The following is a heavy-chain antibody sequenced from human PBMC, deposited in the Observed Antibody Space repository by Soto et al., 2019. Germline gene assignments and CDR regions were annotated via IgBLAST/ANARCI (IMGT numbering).Heavy chain of an antibody. CDR1: GGSFSGYY. CDR2: INHRGST. CDR3: ARANRDIVVVPAAMDFDV. Sequence: SETLSLTCAAYGGSFSGYYWSWIRQTPGKGLERIGEINHRGSTNYNPSLKSRVTISVDTSKKQFSLKLSSVTAADTDVYYCARANRDIVVVPAAMDFDVWGQWTAVTVSS. D-gene: IGHD2-2*01. J-gene: IGHJ6*02. V-gene: IGHV4-34*01.